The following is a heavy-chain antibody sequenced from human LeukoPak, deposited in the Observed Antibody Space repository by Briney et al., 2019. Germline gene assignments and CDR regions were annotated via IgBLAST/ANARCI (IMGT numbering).Heavy chain of an antibody. D-gene: IGHD4-17*01. Sequence: AGGSLRLSCAASGFTFSSYAMSWVRQAPGKGLEWVSAISGSGGSTYYADSVKGRFTISRDDSKDTLYLQMNSLRAEDTAVYFCAKHGGGDYVYYFDYWGQGTLVTVSS. CDR2: ISGSGGST. J-gene: IGHJ4*02. CDR3: AKHGGGDYVYYFDY. CDR1: GFTFSSYA. V-gene: IGHV3-23*01.